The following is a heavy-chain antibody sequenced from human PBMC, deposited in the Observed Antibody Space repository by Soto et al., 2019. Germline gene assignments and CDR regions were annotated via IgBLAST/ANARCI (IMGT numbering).Heavy chain of an antibody. D-gene: IGHD6-19*01. CDR1: GYTFTSYA. J-gene: IGHJ4*02. CDR3: ARDLGGWPDY. Sequence: QVQLVQSGAEVKKPGASVKVSCKASGYTFTSYAIHWVRQAPGQRLEWMGWINAGNGNTKYSQKFQDRVTITRDTSTSTAYMELSSLRSEDTAVYYCARDLGGWPDYWGQGTLVTVSS. V-gene: IGHV1-3*01. CDR2: INAGNGNT.